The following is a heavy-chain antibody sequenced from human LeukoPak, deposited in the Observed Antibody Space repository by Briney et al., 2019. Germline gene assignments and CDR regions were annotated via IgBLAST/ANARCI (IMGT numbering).Heavy chain of an antibody. CDR2: ISGSGGST. V-gene: IGHV3-23*01. D-gene: IGHD4-17*01. J-gene: IGHJ4*02. CDR1: GFTFSSYA. Sequence: GGSLRLSCAASGFTFSSYAMSWVRQAPGKGLEWVSAISGSGGSTYYADSVKGRFTISRDNSKNTLYLQMNSPRAEDTAVYYCAKSGRDYPYYFDYWGQGTLVTVSS. CDR3: AKSGRDYPYYFDY.